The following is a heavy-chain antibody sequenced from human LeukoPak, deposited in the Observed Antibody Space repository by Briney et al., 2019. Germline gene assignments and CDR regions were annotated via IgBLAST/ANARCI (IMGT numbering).Heavy chain of an antibody. D-gene: IGHD4-17*01. CDR3: ARLGDSNFDY. J-gene: IGHJ4*02. CDR1: GGSIRSSYYY. CDR2: IYDSGST. V-gene: IGHV4-39*07. Sequence: SETLSLTCTVSGGSIRSSYYYWGWIRQPPGKGLEWIGSIYDSGSTYYNPSLKSRVTISVDRSKNQFSLKLSSVTAADTAVYYCARLGDSNFDYWGQGTLVTVSS.